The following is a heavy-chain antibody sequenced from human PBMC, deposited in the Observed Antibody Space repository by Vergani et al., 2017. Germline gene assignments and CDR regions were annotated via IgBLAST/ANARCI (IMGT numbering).Heavy chain of an antibody. V-gene: IGHV3-9*01. D-gene: IGHD3-3*02. Sequence: EVQLVESGGGLVQPGRSLRLSCAASGFTFDDYAMHWVRQAPGKGLEWVSGISWNSGSIGYADSVKGRFTISRDNAKNSLYLQMNSLRAEDTALYYCAKDRGPHFWSGYYDGSDYWGQGTLVTVSS. CDR1: GFTFDDYA. CDR3: AKDRGPHFWSGYYDGSDY. CDR2: ISWNSGSI. J-gene: IGHJ4*02.